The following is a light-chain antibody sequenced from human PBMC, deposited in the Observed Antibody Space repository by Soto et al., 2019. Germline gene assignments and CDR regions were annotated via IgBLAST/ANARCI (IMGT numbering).Light chain of an antibody. J-gene: IGLJ2*01. Sequence: QSVLTQPASVSGSPGQSITISCTGTSSDVGSYNLVSWYQQHPGKAPKLMIYEGSKRPSGVSNRFSGSKSGNTASLTISGLQAEDEADYYCCSYAGSHTVVFGGGTKLTV. CDR1: SSDVGSYNL. CDR3: CSYAGSHTVV. CDR2: EGS. V-gene: IGLV2-23*01.